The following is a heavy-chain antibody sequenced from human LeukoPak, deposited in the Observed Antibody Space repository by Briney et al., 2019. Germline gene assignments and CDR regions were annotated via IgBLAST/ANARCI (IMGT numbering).Heavy chain of an antibody. J-gene: IGHJ4*02. V-gene: IGHV4-59*04. D-gene: IGHD2-8*02. CDR2: VHYDGSS. CDR1: GGSISSYY. Sequence: PSETLSLTCTVSGGSISSYYWNWIRQPPGKGLEWIGTVHYDGSSYYDTSLKSRVTISVDTSKNQLSLKLSFVTAADTAVYYCARHYCTGGPCYLDYWGQGTLVTVSS. CDR3: ARHYCTGGPCYLDY.